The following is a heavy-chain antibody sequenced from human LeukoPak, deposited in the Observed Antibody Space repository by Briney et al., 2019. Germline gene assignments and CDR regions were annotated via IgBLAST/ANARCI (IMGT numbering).Heavy chain of an antibody. Sequence: ASVKVSCKVSGYTLTELSMHWVRQAPGKGLEWMGGFDLEDGETIYAQKFQGRVTMTEDTSTDTAYMELSSLRSEDTAVYYCATVRGMITFGGVIPYYFDYWGQGTLVTVSS. CDR2: FDLEDGET. J-gene: IGHJ4*02. CDR3: ATVRGMITFGGVIPYYFDY. V-gene: IGHV1-24*01. CDR1: GYTLTELS. D-gene: IGHD3-16*02.